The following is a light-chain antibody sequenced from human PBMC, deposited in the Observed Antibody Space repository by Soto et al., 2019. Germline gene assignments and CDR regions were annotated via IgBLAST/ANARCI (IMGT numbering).Light chain of an antibody. CDR2: AAS. V-gene: IGKV1-39*01. Sequence: DIQMTQSPSSLSASVGDRATITCRASQTLSNYLNWYQQKPGKAPKLMIYAASTLQSGVPSRFSGGGSGTDFTLANNRLQPEDFATCYGQQGHGRAYTFGQGTKLEIK. CDR3: QQGHGRAYT. J-gene: IGKJ2*01. CDR1: QTLSNY.